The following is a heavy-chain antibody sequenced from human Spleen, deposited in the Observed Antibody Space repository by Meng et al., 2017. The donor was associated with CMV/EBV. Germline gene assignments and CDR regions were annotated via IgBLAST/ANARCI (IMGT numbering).Heavy chain of an antibody. J-gene: IGHJ6*02. CDR2: IKHDGSEV. CDR3: ARDVTEWLLRYYHHGMDV. Sequence: GGSLRLSCAASGFTFSNYWMSWVRQAPGKGLEWVATIKHDGSEVYYVDSMKGRSTVSRDNARNSLYLQINSLRVEDTALYYCARDVTEWLLRYYHHGMDVWGQGTTVTVSS. CDR1: GFTFSNYW. D-gene: IGHD3-3*01. V-gene: IGHV3-7*01.